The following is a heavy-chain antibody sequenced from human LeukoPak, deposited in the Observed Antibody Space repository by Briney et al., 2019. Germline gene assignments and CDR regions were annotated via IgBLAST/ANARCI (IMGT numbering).Heavy chain of an antibody. V-gene: IGHV3-23*01. CDR1: GFTFSSYA. CDR3: AKYPYYDFWSGYSKWFDP. CDR2: ISGSGGST. Sequence: GGSLRLSCAASGFTFSSYAMSWVRQAPGKGLEWVSGISGSGGSTYYADSVKGRFTISRDNSKNTLYLQMNSLRAEDTAVYYCAKYPYYDFWSGYSKWFDPWGQGTLVTVSS. J-gene: IGHJ5*02. D-gene: IGHD3-3*01.